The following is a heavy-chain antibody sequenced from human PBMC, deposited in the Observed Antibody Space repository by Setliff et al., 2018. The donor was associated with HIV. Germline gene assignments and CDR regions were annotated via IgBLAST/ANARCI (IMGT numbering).Heavy chain of an antibody. V-gene: IGHV1-24*01. CDR3: ARVGATPIDAFDI. Sequence: ASVKVSCKVSGYTLTELSRHWVRQAPGKGLEWMGGFDPEDGETIYAENLQGRVTMTTDTSTSTAYMELSSLRSEDTAVYYCARVGATPIDAFDIWGQGTMVTVSS. D-gene: IGHD1-26*01. J-gene: IGHJ3*02. CDR1: GYTLTELS. CDR2: FDPEDGET.